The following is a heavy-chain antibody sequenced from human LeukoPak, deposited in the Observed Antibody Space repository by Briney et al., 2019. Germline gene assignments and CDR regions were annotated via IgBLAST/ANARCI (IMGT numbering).Heavy chain of an antibody. CDR2: ISSSSSYI. D-gene: IGHD3-22*01. CDR3: AREPHYYDSSGYYEGIL. Sequence: SGGSLRLSCAASGFTFSSYSMNWVRQAPGKGLEWVSSISSSSSYIYYADSVKGRFTISRDNAKNSLYLQMNSLRAEDTAVYYCAREPHYYDSSGYYEGILWGEGTQVTVSS. CDR1: GFTFSSYS. V-gene: IGHV3-21*01. J-gene: IGHJ4*02.